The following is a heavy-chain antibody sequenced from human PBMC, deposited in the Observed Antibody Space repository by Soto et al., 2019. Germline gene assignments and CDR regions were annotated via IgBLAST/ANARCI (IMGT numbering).Heavy chain of an antibody. Sequence: ASVKDSCKASGYTFTGYYMHWVRQAPGQGLEWMGWINPNSGGTNYAQKFQGWVTMTRDTSISTAYMELSRLRSDDTAVYYCASSVILPGGMDVWGQGTTVTVSS. CDR2: INPNSGGT. D-gene: IGHD2-21*02. V-gene: IGHV1-2*04. CDR1: GYTFTGYY. J-gene: IGHJ6*02. CDR3: ASSVILPGGMDV.